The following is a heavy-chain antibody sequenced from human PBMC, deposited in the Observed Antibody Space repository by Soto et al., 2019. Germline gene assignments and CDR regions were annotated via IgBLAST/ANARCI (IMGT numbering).Heavy chain of an antibody. CDR2: ISPYNDDT. Sequence: QARLVQSGGEVKKPGASVRVSCRASGYTFSSYGISWVRQAPGQGLEWLGWISPYNDDTKNAQKVQGRVFMTTDTSSKTAYLDLRSLRSDDTAVYYCARGGYYDSSGSRDYHYYGMNVWGQGTTVTVSS. J-gene: IGHJ6*02. V-gene: IGHV1-18*01. CDR3: ARGGYYDSSGSRDYHYYGMNV. D-gene: IGHD3-22*01. CDR1: GYTFSSYG.